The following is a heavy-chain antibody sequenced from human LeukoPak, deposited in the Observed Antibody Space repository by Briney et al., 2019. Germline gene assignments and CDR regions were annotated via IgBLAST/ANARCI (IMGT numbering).Heavy chain of an antibody. V-gene: IGHV3-23*01. J-gene: IGHJ4*02. D-gene: IGHD3-9*01. CDR3: VKGGVNSDVLTGYFYFDC. CDR2: TSGSGGST. CDR1: GLTLSSYA. Sequence: PGGSLRLSCAASGLTLSSYAMTWVRQAPGKGLEWVSSTSGSGGSTYYANSVKGRFTISRDNSKNTLYLQMNSLRAEDTAVYYCVKGGVNSDVLTGYFYFDCWGQGTLVTVSS.